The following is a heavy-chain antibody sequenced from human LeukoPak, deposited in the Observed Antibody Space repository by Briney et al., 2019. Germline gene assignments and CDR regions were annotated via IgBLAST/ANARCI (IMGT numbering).Heavy chain of an antibody. Sequence: SETLSLTCSVSGDSIGSTTYYWGWIRQPPGKGLEWIGSVYYSGSTFYNPSLTSRVDIAVDTSKNQFSLKLTSVTAADTAIYYCARHVPDNWFDPWGQGTLVTVSS. CDR2: VYYSGST. V-gene: IGHV4-39*01. CDR1: GDSIGSTTYY. J-gene: IGHJ5*02. CDR3: ARHVPDNWFDP. D-gene: IGHD3-10*02.